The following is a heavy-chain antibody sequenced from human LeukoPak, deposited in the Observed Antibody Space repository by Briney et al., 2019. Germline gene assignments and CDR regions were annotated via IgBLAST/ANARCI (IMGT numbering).Heavy chain of an antibody. J-gene: IGHJ3*02. V-gene: IGHV4-34*01. CDR1: GGSFSGCY. CDR3: AREGGEMATGAFDI. D-gene: IGHD5-24*01. CDR2: INHSGST. Sequence: ASETLSLTCAVYGGSFSGCYWSWIRQPPGKGLEWIGEINHSGSTNYNPSLKSRVTISVDTSKNQFSLKLSSVTAADTAVYYCAREGGEMATGAFDIWGQGTMVTVSS.